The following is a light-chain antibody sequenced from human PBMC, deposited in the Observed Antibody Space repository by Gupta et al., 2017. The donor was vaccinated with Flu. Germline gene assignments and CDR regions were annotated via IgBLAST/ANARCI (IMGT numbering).Light chain of an antibody. V-gene: IGLV6-57*01. CDR1: SGSIASNY. CDR3: QSYVV. J-gene: IGLJ2*01. Sequence: NFMLTQPHSVSESPGKTVTLSCTRSSGSIASNYVQWYQQRPGTSPTTVIYEDNQRPSGVPDRFSGSIDSSSNTASLTISGLKTEDEADYYCQSYVVFGGGTKLTVL. CDR2: EDN.